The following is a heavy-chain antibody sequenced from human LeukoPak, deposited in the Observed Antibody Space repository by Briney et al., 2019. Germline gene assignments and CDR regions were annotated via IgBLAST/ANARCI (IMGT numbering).Heavy chain of an antibody. V-gene: IGHV3-53*01. Sequence: GGSLRLSCAASGFTVRTNFMSWVRQAPGKGLEWVSVIYRGGSTYYADSLKGRFIISRDNSTNTLYLQMNSLRAEDTAVYYCARETYSMVRGVMFSYMDVWGKGTTVTISS. CDR2: IYRGGST. D-gene: IGHD3-10*01. CDR3: ARETYSMVRGVMFSYMDV. J-gene: IGHJ6*03. CDR1: GFTVRTNF.